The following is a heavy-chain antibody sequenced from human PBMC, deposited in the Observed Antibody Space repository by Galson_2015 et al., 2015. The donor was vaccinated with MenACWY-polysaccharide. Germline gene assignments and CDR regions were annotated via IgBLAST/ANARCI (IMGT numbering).Heavy chain of an antibody. CDR2: IRTNADGGAT. V-gene: IGHV3-49*03. CDR3: TRDRPLDY. Sequence: SLRLSCAPSGFTFADYAMAWFRQAPGKGLEWIGFIRTNADGGATNYAASVRGRFTISRDDSRSIAYLEMNSLITEDTAVYFCTRDRPLDYWGQGTLVAVSS. CDR1: GFTFADYA. J-gene: IGHJ4*02.